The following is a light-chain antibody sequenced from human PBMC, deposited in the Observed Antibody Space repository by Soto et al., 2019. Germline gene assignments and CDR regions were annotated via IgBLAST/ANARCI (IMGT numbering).Light chain of an antibody. CDR3: QQYNNWPPWT. CDR1: QSVSSSH. J-gene: IGKJ1*01. Sequence: EIVLTQSPGTLSLSPCERATLSCSASQSVSSSHLAWYQHKPGQAPRLLIYAASSRATGSPDRFSGGGSGTDFTLTISRLEPEDFAVYYCQQYNNWPPWTFGQGTKVDIK. V-gene: IGKV3-20*01. CDR2: AAS.